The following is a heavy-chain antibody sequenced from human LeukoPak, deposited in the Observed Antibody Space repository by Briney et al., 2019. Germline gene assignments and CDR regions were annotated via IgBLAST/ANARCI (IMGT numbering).Heavy chain of an antibody. CDR3: ARRQGCSSTSCPPDY. CDR2: IYPGDPDT. D-gene: IGHD2-2*01. CDR1: GYSFTNHL. V-gene: IGHV5-51*01. J-gene: IGHJ4*02. Sequence: GESLKISCKGSGYSFTNHLIGWVRQMPGKGLEWMGIIYPGDPDTRYSASSQGQVTMSADKSINTAYLQWSSLKASDTAMYYCARRQGCSSTSCPPDYWGQGTLVTVSS.